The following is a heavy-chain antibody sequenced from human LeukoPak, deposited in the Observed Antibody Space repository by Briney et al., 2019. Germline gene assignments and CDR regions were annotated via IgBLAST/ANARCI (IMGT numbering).Heavy chain of an antibody. Sequence: GGSLRLSCAASGFTFSSYSMNWVRQAPGKGLEWVSYISSSSSTIYYADSVKGRFTISRDNAKNSLYLQMNSLRAEDTAVYYCARVGLIVQQKVPAAHLYYFDYWGQGTLVTVSS. V-gene: IGHV3-48*01. CDR2: ISSSSSTI. CDR3: ARVGLIVQQKVPAAHLYYFDY. J-gene: IGHJ4*02. CDR1: GFTFSSYS. D-gene: IGHD2-2*01.